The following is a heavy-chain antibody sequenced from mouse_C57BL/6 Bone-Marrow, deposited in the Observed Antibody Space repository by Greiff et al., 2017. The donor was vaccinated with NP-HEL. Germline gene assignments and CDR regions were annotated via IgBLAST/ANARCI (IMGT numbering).Heavy chain of an antibody. D-gene: IGHD1-1*02. Sequence: DVKLQESGAELVRPGASVKLSCTASGFNIKDDYMHWVKQRPEQGLEWIGWIDPENGDTEYASKFQGKATITADTSSNTAYLQLSSLTSEDTAVYYCTTFGGSYWYFDVWGTGTTVTVSS. J-gene: IGHJ1*03. CDR2: IDPENGDT. CDR3: TTFGGSYWYFDV. CDR1: GFNIKDDY. V-gene: IGHV14-4*01.